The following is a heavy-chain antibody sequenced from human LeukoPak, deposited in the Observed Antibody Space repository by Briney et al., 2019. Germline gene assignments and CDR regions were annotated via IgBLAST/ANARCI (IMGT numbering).Heavy chain of an antibody. CDR1: GLTFSSSW. V-gene: IGHV3-7*01. D-gene: IGHD5-18*01. CDR3: ARDLAYSRLDY. Sequence: GGSLRLSCAVSGLTFSSSWMDWVRQAPGKGLEWVASINPDGNKKYSADSVKGRFTISRDNAENSLYLQMNSLRVEDTAFYYCARDLAYSRLDYWGQGILVTVSS. CDR2: INPDGNKK. J-gene: IGHJ4*02.